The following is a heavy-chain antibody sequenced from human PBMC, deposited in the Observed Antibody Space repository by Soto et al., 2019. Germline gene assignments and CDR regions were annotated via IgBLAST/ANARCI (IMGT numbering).Heavy chain of an antibody. V-gene: IGHV4-59*01. CDR3: ASTLYYDSLLDY. D-gene: IGHD3-22*01. Sequence: SETLSLTCTVSGGSISSYYWSWIRQPPGKGLEWIGYIYYSGSTNYNPSLKSRVTISVDTSKNQFSLKLSSVTAADTAVYYCASTLYYDSLLDYPAQGTLVIVSS. J-gene: IGHJ4*02. CDR1: GGSISSYY. CDR2: IYYSGST.